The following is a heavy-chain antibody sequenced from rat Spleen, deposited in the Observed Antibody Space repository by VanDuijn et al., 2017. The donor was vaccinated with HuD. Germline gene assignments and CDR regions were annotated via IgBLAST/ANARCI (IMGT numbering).Heavy chain of an antibody. Sequence: QVQLKESGPGLVQPSQTLSLTCTVPEFSLNSNGVSWVRQPPGKGLEWIASISSGGRTYYNSVFKSRLSISRDTSESQVFLKMNSLQTEDTAIYFCTREGFSSTFFDYWGQGVMVTVSS. J-gene: IGHJ2*01. CDR1: EFSLNSNG. V-gene: IGHV2S12*01. CDR3: TREGFSSTFFDY. D-gene: IGHD4-1*01. CDR2: ISSGGRT.